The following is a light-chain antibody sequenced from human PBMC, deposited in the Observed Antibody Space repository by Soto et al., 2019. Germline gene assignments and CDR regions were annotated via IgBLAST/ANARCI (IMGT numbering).Light chain of an antibody. V-gene: IGLV2-23*01. CDR1: SSDVGSSNL. CDR3: CSYAGSSTWV. J-gene: IGLJ3*02. CDR2: EDD. Sequence: QSVLTQPASVSGSRGQSITISCTGTSSDVGSSNLVSWYQQHPGEAPKLMIYEDDKRPSGVSNRFSGSKSGNTASLTISGLQTEDEAHYYCCSYAGSSTWVFGGGTKLTVL.